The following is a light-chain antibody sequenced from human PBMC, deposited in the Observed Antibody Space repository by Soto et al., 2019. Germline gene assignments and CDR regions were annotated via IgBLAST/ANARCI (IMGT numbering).Light chain of an antibody. CDR2: GAS. Sequence: EIMLTQSPGTLSLYPGERATLSCRASQSVTNSFLAWYQQKPGQAPRLLIYGASNRATGIPDRFSGSGSGTDFTLTISRLEPEDFSVYYCHQYGTAPLTFGPGTMVDIK. CDR3: HQYGTAPLT. CDR1: QSVTNSF. V-gene: IGKV3-20*01. J-gene: IGKJ3*01.